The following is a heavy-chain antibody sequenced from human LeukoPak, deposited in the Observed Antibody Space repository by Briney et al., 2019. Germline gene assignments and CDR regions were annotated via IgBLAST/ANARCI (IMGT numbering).Heavy chain of an antibody. V-gene: IGHV4-4*07. CDR1: GCTISSYY. Sequence: SETLSLTCTVSGCTISSYYWSWIRQPAGKGLEWIGRIYTSGSTNYNPSLKSRVTMSVDTSKNQFSLKLSSVTAADTAVYYCARELKAGMSAPYNWFDPWGQGTLVTVSS. J-gene: IGHJ5*02. CDR3: ARELKAGMSAPYNWFDP. D-gene: IGHD1-14*01. CDR2: IYTSGST.